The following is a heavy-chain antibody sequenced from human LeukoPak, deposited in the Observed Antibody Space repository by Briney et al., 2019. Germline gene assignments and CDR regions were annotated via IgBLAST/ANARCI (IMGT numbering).Heavy chain of an antibody. CDR3: AHRYYDFWSGYYKWAFDI. V-gene: IGHV2-5*01. J-gene: IGHJ3*02. Sequence: SGPTLVNPTQTLTLTCTFSGFSLSTSGVGVGWIRQPPGKALEWLALIYWNDDKRYSPSLKSRLTITKDTSKNQVVLTMTNMDPVDTATYYCAHRYYDFWSGYYKWAFDIWGQGTMVTVSS. D-gene: IGHD3-3*01. CDR1: GFSLSTSGVG. CDR2: IYWNDDK.